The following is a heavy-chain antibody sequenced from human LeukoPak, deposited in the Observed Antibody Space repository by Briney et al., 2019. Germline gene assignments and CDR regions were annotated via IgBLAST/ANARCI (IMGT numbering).Heavy chain of an antibody. Sequence: PSETLSLTCAVYGGSFSGYYWSWIRQPPGKGLEWIGEINHSGSTNYNPSLKSRVTISVDTSKNQFSLKLSSVTAADTAVYYCARGCPLRRFSGGDYADYWGQGTLVTVSS. J-gene: IGHJ4*02. CDR1: GGSFSGYY. D-gene: IGHD3-16*01. CDR2: INHSGST. CDR3: ARGCPLRRFSGGDYADY. V-gene: IGHV4-34*01.